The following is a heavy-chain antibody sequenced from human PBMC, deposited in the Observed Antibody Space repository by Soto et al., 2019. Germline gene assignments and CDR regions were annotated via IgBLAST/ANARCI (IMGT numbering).Heavy chain of an antibody. CDR2: IDPKSGAT. Sequence: QVQLLQSGAEVKKPGASVKVSCKASGYTFTGNHLHWVRQAPGHGPEWMGWIDPKSGATHYAERFQGRLTMTRDTSISTPYMELSRLTSDDTAVYYCSRRQTTRVNVADYYGMDVWGQGTTVTVAS. CDR3: SRRQTTRVNVADYYGMDV. J-gene: IGHJ6*02. D-gene: IGHD4-4*01. CDR1: GYTFTGNH. V-gene: IGHV1-2*02.